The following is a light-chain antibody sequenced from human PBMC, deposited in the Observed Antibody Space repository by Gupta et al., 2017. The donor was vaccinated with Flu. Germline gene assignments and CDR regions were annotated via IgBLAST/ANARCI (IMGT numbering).Light chain of an antibody. V-gene: IGKV4-1*01. CDR2: SAS. CDR3: QQYYSTPPN. Sequence: GSLVERDTINCKSSQSVYSSINGTYLAWYQQRPGQPPKLLIYSASTLKSGVPDRFSGSGSGTDFTLTISSLQAEDVAVYYCQQYYSTPPNFGGGTKVEIK. J-gene: IGKJ4*01. CDR1: QSVYSSINGTY.